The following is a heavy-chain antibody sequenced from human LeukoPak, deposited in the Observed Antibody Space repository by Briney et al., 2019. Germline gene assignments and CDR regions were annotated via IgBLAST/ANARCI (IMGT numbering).Heavy chain of an antibody. CDR3: ARGGLGGGVWFDP. J-gene: IGHJ5*02. D-gene: IGHD2-21*01. V-gene: IGHV1-2*02. Sequence: ASVTVSCKASGYTFTGYYMHWVRQAPGQGLEWMGWINPNSGGTNYAQKFQGRVTMTRDTSISTAYMELSRLRSDDTAVYYCARGGLGGGVWFDPWGQGTLVTVSS. CDR1: GYTFTGYY. CDR2: INPNSGGT.